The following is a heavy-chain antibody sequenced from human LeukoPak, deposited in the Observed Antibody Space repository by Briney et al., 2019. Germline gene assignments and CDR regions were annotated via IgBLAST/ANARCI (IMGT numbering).Heavy chain of an antibody. Sequence: GGSLRLSCAASGFTFSSYAMHWVRQAPGKGLEWVAVISYDGSNKYYADSVKGRFTISRDNSKNTLYLQMNSLRAEDTAVYYCARAWGYDILTGYHTSMDVWGQGTTVTVSS. CDR2: ISYDGSNK. CDR1: GFTFSSYA. CDR3: ARAWGYDILTGYHTSMDV. D-gene: IGHD3-9*01. V-gene: IGHV3-30-3*01. J-gene: IGHJ6*02.